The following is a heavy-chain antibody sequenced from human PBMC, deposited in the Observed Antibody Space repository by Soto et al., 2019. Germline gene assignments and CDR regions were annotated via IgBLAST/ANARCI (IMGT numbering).Heavy chain of an antibody. CDR1: GFTFSDSA. CDR3: TSQKTVYYDSSGYSRWYYYGMDV. Sequence: GGSLRLSCAASGFTFSDSAMHWVRQASGKGLEWVGRIRSKANSYATAYAASVKGRFTISRDDSKNTAYLQMNSLKTEDTAVYYCTSQKTVYYDSSGYSRWYYYGMDVWGQGTTVTVSS. D-gene: IGHD3-22*01. CDR2: IRSKANSYAT. J-gene: IGHJ6*02. V-gene: IGHV3-73*01.